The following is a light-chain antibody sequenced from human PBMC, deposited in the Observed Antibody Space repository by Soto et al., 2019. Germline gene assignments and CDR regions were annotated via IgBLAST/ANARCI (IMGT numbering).Light chain of an antibody. Sequence: QSALTQPASVSASPGQSITISCTGTSSDIGAFKFVSWYQQHPGKAPKLMIYEVSNRPSGVSNRFSGSKSGNTASLTISGLQAEDEADYYCSSYTSSSTHVVFGGGTKVTVL. CDR2: EVS. CDR3: SSYTSSSTHVV. CDR1: SSDIGAFKF. V-gene: IGLV2-14*01. J-gene: IGLJ2*01.